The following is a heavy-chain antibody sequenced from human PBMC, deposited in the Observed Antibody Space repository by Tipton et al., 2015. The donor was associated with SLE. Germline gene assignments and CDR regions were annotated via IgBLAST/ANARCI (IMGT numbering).Heavy chain of an antibody. CDR1: GFTFSSDW. V-gene: IGHV4-59*01. Sequence: LRLSCAASGFTFSSDWMSWVRQAPGKGLEWIGYIYYSGSTLYNPSLKSRVTISVDTSKNQFSLKLTSVTVADTAVYYCARGGASSIWFDPWGQGILVTVSS. J-gene: IGHJ5*02. CDR2: IYYSGST. D-gene: IGHD6-6*01. CDR3: ARGGASSIWFDP.